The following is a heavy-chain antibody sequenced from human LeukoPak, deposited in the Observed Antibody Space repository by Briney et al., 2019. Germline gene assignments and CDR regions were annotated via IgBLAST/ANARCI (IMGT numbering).Heavy chain of an antibody. Sequence: SETLSLTCAVYGGSFSGYYWSWIRQPPGKGLEWIGEINHSGSTNYNPSLKSRVTISVDTSKNQFSLKLSSVTAADTAVYYCARGKGSGWTFDYGGQGTLVTVSS. V-gene: IGHV4-34*01. CDR2: INHSGST. J-gene: IGHJ4*02. D-gene: IGHD6-19*01. CDR1: GGSFSGYY. CDR3: ARGKGSGWTFDY.